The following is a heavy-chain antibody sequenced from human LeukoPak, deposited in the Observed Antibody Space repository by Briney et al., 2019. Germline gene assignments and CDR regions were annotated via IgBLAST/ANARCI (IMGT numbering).Heavy chain of an antibody. V-gene: IGHV3-48*04. Sequence: GSLRLSCAASGFTFSGYSMNWVRQAPGEGLEWVSYISKSGSTIYYADSVKGRFTISRDNAKNSLYLQMNSLRAEDTAVYYCARRDCDSIKCRGSNWFDPWGQGTLVSVSS. CDR1: GFTFSGYS. CDR3: ARRDCDSIKCRGSNWFDP. D-gene: IGHD3-22*01. CDR2: ISKSGSTI. J-gene: IGHJ5*02.